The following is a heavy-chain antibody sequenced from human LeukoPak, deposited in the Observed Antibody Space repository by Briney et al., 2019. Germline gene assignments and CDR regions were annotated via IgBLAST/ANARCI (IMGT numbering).Heavy chain of an antibody. CDR3: ARGTVVVPAAVTFSYYYYYMDV. Sequence: SVKVSCKASGGTFSSYAISWVRQAPGQGLEWMGGIIPIFGTANYAQKFQGRVTITADESTSTAYMELSSLRSEDTAVYYCARGTVVVPAAVTFSYYYYYMDVWGKGTTVTISS. J-gene: IGHJ6*03. V-gene: IGHV1-69*13. CDR1: GGTFSSYA. D-gene: IGHD2-2*01. CDR2: IIPIFGTA.